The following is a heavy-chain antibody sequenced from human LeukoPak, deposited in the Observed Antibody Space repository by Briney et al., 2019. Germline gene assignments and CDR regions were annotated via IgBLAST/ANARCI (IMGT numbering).Heavy chain of an antibody. Sequence: GGSLRLSCAASGFTFSSYGMHWVRQAPGKGLEWVAVIWYDGSKKYYADSVKGRFTISRDNSKNTLYLQMNSLRAEDTAVYYCARGGLFGVVITPDAFDIWGQGTMVTVSS. V-gene: IGHV3-33*01. CDR1: GFTFSSYG. CDR2: IWYDGSKK. J-gene: IGHJ3*02. CDR3: ARGGLFGVVITPDAFDI. D-gene: IGHD3-3*01.